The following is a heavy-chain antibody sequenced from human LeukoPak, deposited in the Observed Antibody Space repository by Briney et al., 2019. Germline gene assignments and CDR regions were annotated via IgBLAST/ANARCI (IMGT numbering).Heavy chain of an antibody. CDR2: INEGGSGK. CDR1: GFVFSSYW. V-gene: IGHV3-7*03. Sequence: PGGSLRLSCAASGFVFSSYWMTWVRQAPGKGLEWVASINEGGSGKYYVDSVKGRFTISRDNAQKSLYLEMHSLRAEDTAVYYCARAVTSTEGYCGQGTLVTVSS. CDR3: ARAVTSTEGY. D-gene: IGHD4-17*01. J-gene: IGHJ4*02.